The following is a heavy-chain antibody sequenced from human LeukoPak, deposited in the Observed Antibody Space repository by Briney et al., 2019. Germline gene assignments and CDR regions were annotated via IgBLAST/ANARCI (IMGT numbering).Heavy chain of an antibody. Sequence: GGSLRLSCAASGFTFSSYAMSWVRQAPGKGLEWVSAISGSGGSTYYADSVKGRSTISRDNSKNTLYLQMNSLRAEDTAVYYCAKDPFLRPYYYDSSGYIFDYWGQGTLVTVSS. V-gene: IGHV3-23*01. CDR2: ISGSGGST. J-gene: IGHJ4*02. D-gene: IGHD3-22*01. CDR3: AKDPFLRPYYYDSSGYIFDY. CDR1: GFTFSSYA.